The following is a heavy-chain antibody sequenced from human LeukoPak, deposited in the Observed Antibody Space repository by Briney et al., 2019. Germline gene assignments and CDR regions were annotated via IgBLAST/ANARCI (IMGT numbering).Heavy chain of an antibody. V-gene: IGHV3-7*04. D-gene: IGHD3-22*01. CDR3: ARGDSSALDI. CDR1: GFTFSSYR. CDR2: IKQGGSER. J-gene: IGHJ3*02. Sequence: GGSLRLSCAASGFTFSSYRVNWVRQAPGKGLEWVASIKQGGSERYYVDSVNGRFTISRDNAENSLYLQMNSLRAEDTAVYYCARGDSSALDIWGQGTMVTVSS.